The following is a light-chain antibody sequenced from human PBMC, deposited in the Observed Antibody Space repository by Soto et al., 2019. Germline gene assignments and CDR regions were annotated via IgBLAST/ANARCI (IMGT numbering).Light chain of an antibody. CDR1: QSVSSSY. V-gene: IGKV3-20*01. J-gene: IGKJ1*01. CDR3: HQYASPLWP. Sequence: VVTQKKATLSLSPGERATLSCRASQSVSSSYLAWYQQKPGQAPRLLIYGASSRATGIPDRFSGSGSGTDFTLTISRLEPADFAVYFCHQYASPLWPFGQRT. CDR2: GAS.